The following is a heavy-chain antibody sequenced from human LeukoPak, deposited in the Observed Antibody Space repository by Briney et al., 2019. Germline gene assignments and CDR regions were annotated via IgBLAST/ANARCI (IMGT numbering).Heavy chain of an antibody. J-gene: IGHJ3*02. CDR2: IMSSSGHI. V-gene: IGHV3-21*01. D-gene: IGHD3-10*01. CDR3: ARDHDTMVRGVIIRAFDI. Sequence: GGSLRLSCAASGFTFSDYCMNWVRQAPGKGLEWVSSIMSSSGHIYYADSVKGRFTISRDNAKNSLYLQMNSLRAEDTAVYYCARDHDTMVRGVIIRAFDIWGQGTMVTVSS. CDR1: GFTFSDYC.